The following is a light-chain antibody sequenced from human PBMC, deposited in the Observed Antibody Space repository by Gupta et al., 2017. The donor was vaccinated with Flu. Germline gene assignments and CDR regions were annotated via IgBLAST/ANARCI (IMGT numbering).Light chain of an antibody. CDR3: QVWESRSDNWGV. J-gene: IGLJ3*02. CDR1: NIGSKS. CDR2: DDS. V-gene: IGLV3-21*02. Sequence: SSVLTQPPSVSVAPGQTARITCGGNNIGSKSVHWSQQKPGQAPVLVVYDDSDRPSGIPERFSGSNSGNTATLTISRVEAGEEADYYCQVWESRSDNWGVFGGGTKLTVL.